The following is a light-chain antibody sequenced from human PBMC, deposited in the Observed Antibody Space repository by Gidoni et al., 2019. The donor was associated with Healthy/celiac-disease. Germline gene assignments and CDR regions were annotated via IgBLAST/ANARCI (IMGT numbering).Light chain of an antibody. CDR1: QSIQSY. J-gene: IGKJ1*01. CDR2: AES. V-gene: IGKV1-39*01. Sequence: DIQVTQSPSSLAASVGDRVNITCRASQSIQSYLNWYQQKPGKAPKLLIYAESSLQSGVPSRFSGSGSGTDFTLTISSLQPEDFATYYCQKSYSTPLTFGQGTKVEIK. CDR3: QKSYSTPLT.